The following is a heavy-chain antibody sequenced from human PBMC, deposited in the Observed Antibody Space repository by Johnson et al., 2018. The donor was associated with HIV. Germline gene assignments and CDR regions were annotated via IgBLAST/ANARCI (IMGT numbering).Heavy chain of an antibody. CDR1: GFTFSNYG. CDR3: AKDPPGVDDIHAFDI. V-gene: IGHV3-30*02. J-gene: IGHJ3*02. D-gene: IGHD3-9*01. Sequence: QMLLVESGGVVVQPGGSLRLSCAASGFTFSNYGMHWVRQAPGKGLEWVAFIRYDGDITYYVDSVKGRFTSSRDNSKNTLYLQMNSLRAEDTAVYYCAKDPPGVDDIHAFDIWGQGTMVTVSS. CDR2: IRYDGDIT.